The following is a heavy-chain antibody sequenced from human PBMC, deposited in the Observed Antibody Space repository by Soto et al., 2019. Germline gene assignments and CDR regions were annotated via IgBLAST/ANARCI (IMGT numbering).Heavy chain of an antibody. CDR1: GGSISSYY. J-gene: IGHJ4*02. Sequence: SETLSLTCTVSGGSISSYYWSWIRQPPGKGLEWIGYIYYSGSTNYNPSLKSRVTISVDTSKNQFSLKLSSVTAADTAVYYCARHRVPRITGTTSGFDYWGQGTLVTVSS. CDR3: ARHRVPRITGTTSGFDY. V-gene: IGHV4-59*08. D-gene: IGHD1-20*01. CDR2: IYYSGST.